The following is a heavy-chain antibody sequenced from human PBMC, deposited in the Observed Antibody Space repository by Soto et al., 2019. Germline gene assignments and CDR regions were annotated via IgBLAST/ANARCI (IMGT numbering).Heavy chain of an antibody. Sequence: GASVKVSCKASGGTFSSYAISWVRQAPGQGLEWMGGIIPIFGTANYAQKFQGRVTITADESTSTAYMELSSLRSEDTAVYYCARGPTVTLYYYYGMDVWGQGTTVTVSS. V-gene: IGHV1-69*13. D-gene: IGHD4-17*01. CDR3: ARGPTVTLYYYYGMDV. CDR1: GGTFSSYA. J-gene: IGHJ6*02. CDR2: IIPIFGTA.